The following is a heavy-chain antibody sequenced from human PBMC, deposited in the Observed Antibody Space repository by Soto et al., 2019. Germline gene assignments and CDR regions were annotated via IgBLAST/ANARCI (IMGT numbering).Heavy chain of an antibody. Sequence: QVQLVESGGGVGQPGRSLRLSCAASGFTFSSYGMHWVRQAPGKGLEWVAVIWYDGSNKYYADSVKGRFTISRDNSKNTLYLQMNSLRAEDTAVYYCARGALYYDSSGYGYWGQGTLVTVSS. V-gene: IGHV3-33*01. CDR2: IWYDGSNK. D-gene: IGHD3-22*01. CDR3: ARGALYYDSSGYGY. CDR1: GFTFSSYG. J-gene: IGHJ4*02.